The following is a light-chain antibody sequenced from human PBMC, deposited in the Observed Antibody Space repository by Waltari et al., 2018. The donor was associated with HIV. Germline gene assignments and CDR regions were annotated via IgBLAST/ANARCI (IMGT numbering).Light chain of an antibody. CDR1: QSVSSN. Sequence: EIVMTHSPAPLSVSPGERATLSCRASQSVSSNLAWYQQKPGQAPRLLIYGASTRATGIPARFSGSGSGTEFTLTISSLQSEDFAVDYCQQYNNWPFTFGPGTKVDIK. J-gene: IGKJ3*01. CDR2: GAS. CDR3: QQYNNWPFT. V-gene: IGKV3-15*01.